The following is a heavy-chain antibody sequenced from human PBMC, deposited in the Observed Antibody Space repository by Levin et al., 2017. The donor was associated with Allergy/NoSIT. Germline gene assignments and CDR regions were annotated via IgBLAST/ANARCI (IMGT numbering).Heavy chain of an antibody. CDR2: ISTHNGDT. D-gene: IGHD6-25*01. CDR3: AREWVAAPPDY. CDR1: GYTFTDFG. Sequence: ASVKVSCKASGYTFTDFGISWVRQAPGQGLEWLGWISTHNGDTNSAQQIQGRLTMTTDTSTSTAYMELRSLTSDDTAVYYCAREWVAAPPDYWGQGTLVTVSS. V-gene: IGHV1-18*01. J-gene: IGHJ4*02.